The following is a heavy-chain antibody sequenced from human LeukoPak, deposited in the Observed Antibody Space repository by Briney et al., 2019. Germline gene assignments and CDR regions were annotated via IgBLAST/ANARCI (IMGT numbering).Heavy chain of an antibody. CDR1: GFTFGSYS. J-gene: IGHJ4*02. CDR3: ARGVGATSQVFDY. CDR2: IGSSSSTI. D-gene: IGHD1-26*01. V-gene: IGHV3-48*04. Sequence: GGSLRLSCAASGFTFGSYSMNWVRQAPGKGLEWVSYIGSSSSTIYYADSVKGRFTISRDNAKNSLYLQMNSLRAEDTAVYYCARGVGATSQVFDYWGQGTLVTVSS.